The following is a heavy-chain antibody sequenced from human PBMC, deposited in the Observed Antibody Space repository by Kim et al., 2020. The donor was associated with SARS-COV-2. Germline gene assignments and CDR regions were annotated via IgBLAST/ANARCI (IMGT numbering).Heavy chain of an antibody. CDR3: ARDSHDYGSGGYAIPSY. CDR1: GFTFSSYA. Sequence: GGSLRLSCAASGFTFSSYAMSWVRQAPGKGLEWVSAISGSGGSTYYADSVKGRFTISRDNSKNTLYLQMNSLRAEDTAVYYCARDSHDYGSGGYAIPSYLGQGNLVTVSS. V-gene: IGHV3-23*01. CDR2: ISGSGGST. D-gene: IGHD3-10*01. J-gene: IGHJ4*02.